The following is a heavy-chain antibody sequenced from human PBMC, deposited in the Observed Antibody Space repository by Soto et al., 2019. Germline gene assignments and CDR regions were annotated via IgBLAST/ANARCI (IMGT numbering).Heavy chain of an antibody. Sequence: PGGSLTLSCAASGFTFSDHYLAWIRPAPGKGLEIVAHMSGIGSSEDYGDSVKGRFSSVREKSKNLLFLQMFFLSAEDTAVYYCAREISSVSGGHLYYGMDGVGKGTAVTVS. V-gene: IGHV3-11*01. D-gene: IGHD3-10*01. CDR3: AREISSVSGGHLYYGMDG. CDR1: GFTFSDHY. CDR2: MSGIGSSE. J-gene: IGHJ6*04.